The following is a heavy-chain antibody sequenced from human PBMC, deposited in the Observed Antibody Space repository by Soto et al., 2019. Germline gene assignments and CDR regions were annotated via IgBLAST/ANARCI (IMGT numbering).Heavy chain of an antibody. CDR2: IDPSDSYT. CDR1: GYNINNDW. V-gene: IGHV5-10-1*01. J-gene: IGHJ4*02. CDR3: ARRSAYHDF. Sequence: GSSLKISCQGSGYNINNDWNSWVRQMRGKGVGWVGMIDPSDSYTSYSPSFQGHVTISDAKSTGTVHLHCSVLRASTTAIYYCARRSAYHDFWGQGTLVTVSS. D-gene: IGHD3-16*01.